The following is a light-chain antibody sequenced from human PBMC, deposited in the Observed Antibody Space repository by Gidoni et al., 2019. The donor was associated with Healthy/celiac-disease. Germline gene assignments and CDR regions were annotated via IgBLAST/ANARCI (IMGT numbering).Light chain of an antibody. CDR1: QDISNY. V-gene: IGKV1-33*01. Sequence: DIQRTQSPSSLSASVGDRVTITCQASQDISNYLNWYQQKTGKAPKLLIYDASNLETGVPSRFSGSGSGTDFTFTISSLQPEDIATYYCQQYDNLPLTFGRGTKVEIK. J-gene: IGKJ4*01. CDR3: QQYDNLPLT. CDR2: DAS.